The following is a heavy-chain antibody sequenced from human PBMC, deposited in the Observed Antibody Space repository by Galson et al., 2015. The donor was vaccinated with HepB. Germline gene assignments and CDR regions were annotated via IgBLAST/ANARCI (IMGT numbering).Heavy chain of an antibody. CDR3: VRGGTVGAILHYFDS. Sequence: SLRLSCAASGFALSGYCMHWVRQVPGKGPVWVSRINREGSVTNYADSVKGRFTISRDNTKNTLCLQMNSLGVDDTAVYYCVRGGTVGAILHYFDSWGQGTLVTVSS. CDR1: GFALSGYC. CDR2: INREGSVT. J-gene: IGHJ4*02. V-gene: IGHV3-74*01. D-gene: IGHD1-26*01.